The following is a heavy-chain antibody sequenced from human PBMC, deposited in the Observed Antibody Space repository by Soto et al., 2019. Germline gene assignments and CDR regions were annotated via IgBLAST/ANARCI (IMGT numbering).Heavy chain of an antibody. CDR2: INHSGST. CDR1: GGSFSGYY. Sequence: QVQLQQWGAGLLKPSETLSLTCAVYGGSFSGYYWSWIRQPPGKGLEWIGEINHSGSTNYNPSLKSRVTISVDTSKNQFSLKLSSVTAADTAVYYCARGRGIAAPPGYYFDYWGQGTLVTVSS. D-gene: IGHD6-13*01. J-gene: IGHJ4*02. CDR3: ARGRGIAAPPGYYFDY. V-gene: IGHV4-34*01.